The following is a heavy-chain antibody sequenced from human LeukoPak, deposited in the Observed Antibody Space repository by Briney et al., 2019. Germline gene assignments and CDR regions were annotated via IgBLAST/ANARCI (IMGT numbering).Heavy chain of an antibody. J-gene: IGHJ4*02. CDR2: IIPIFGTA. CDR1: GGTFSSYA. D-gene: IGHD5-18*01. Sequence: SVKVSCKASGGTFSSYAISWVRQAPGQGLEWMGGIIPIFGTANYAPKFQGRVTITADESTSTAYMELSSLRAEDTAVYYCARSIQLWEPFDYWGQGTLVTVSS. V-gene: IGHV1-69*13. CDR3: ARSIQLWEPFDY.